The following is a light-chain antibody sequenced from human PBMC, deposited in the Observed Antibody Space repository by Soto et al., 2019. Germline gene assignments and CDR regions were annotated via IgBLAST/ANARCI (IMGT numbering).Light chain of an antibody. Sequence: QSVLTQSPSASASQGASVKLTCTLSSGHSNYAIAWHQQQSEKGPRYLMKLNSDGSHSKGDGIPDRFSGSSSGAERYLTISILQSDAEADYYCQTWGSGIVLFGGGTKLTVL. CDR1: SGHSNYA. CDR2: LNSDGSH. CDR3: QTWGSGIVL. J-gene: IGLJ2*01. V-gene: IGLV4-69*01.